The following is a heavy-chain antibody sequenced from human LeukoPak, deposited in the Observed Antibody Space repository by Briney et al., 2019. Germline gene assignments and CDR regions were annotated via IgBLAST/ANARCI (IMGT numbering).Heavy chain of an antibody. CDR3: ARDTRSGSYSDAFDI. V-gene: IGHV1-2*02. CDR1: GYTFTGYY. CDR2: INPNSGGT. J-gene: IGHJ3*02. D-gene: IGHD1-26*01. Sequence: ASVKVSCKASGYTFTGYYMHWVRQAPGQGLEWMGWINPNSGGTNYAQKFHGRVTMTRDTSISTDYMELSRLRSDDTGVYYCARDTRSGSYSDAFDIWGQGTMVTVSS.